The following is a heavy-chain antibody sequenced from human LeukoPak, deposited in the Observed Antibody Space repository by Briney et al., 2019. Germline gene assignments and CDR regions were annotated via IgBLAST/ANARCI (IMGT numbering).Heavy chain of an antibody. CDR2: INHSGST. Sequence: SETLSLTCAVYGGSFSGYYWSWIRQPPGKGLEWIGEINHSGSTNYNPSLKSRVTISVDTSKNQFSLKLSSVTAAGTAVYYCARDGPGAFTCWGQGTLVTVSS. CDR3: ARDGPGAFTC. V-gene: IGHV4-34*01. D-gene: IGHD3-3*02. CDR1: GGSFSGYY. J-gene: IGHJ4*02.